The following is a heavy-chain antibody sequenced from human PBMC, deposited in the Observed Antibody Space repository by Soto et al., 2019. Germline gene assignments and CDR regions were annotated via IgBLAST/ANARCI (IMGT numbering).Heavy chain of an antibody. Sequence: GVLRLSGAASGFTVSSNYMSWVRQAPGKGLEWVSAIYSGGSTYYADSVKGRFTISRDNSKNTLYLQMNSLRAEDTAVYYCAREMLGDYYDSSGYYYWGQGTLVTVSS. D-gene: IGHD3-22*01. V-gene: IGHV3-53*01. CDR2: IYSGGST. CDR3: AREMLGDYYDSSGYYY. CDR1: GFTVSSNY. J-gene: IGHJ4*02.